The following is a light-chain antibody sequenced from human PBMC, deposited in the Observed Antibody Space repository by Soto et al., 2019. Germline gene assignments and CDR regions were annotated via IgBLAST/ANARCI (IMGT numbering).Light chain of an antibody. V-gene: IGKV1-5*03. Sequence: DIQMTQAPSTLSASVVCRFTITFRASQSISSWLALYQQKPGKAPKLLIYKASSLESGVPSRFSGSGSGTEFTLTISSLQPDDFATYYCQQYNSYSPTFGQGTKVDIK. CDR2: KAS. CDR1: QSISSW. CDR3: QQYNSYSPT. J-gene: IGKJ1*01.